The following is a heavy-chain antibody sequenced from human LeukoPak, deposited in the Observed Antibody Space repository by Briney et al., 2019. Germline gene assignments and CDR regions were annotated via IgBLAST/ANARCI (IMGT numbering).Heavy chain of an antibody. D-gene: IGHD3-3*01. Sequence: GGSLRLSCAASGFTFSSYSMNWVRQAPGKGLEWVSSISSSSSYINYADSVKGRFTISRDNAKNSLYLQMNSLRAEDTAVYYCARVYDFWSGHFDYWGQGTLVTVSS. V-gene: IGHV3-21*01. CDR3: ARVYDFWSGHFDY. CDR2: ISSSSSYI. J-gene: IGHJ4*02. CDR1: GFTFSSYS.